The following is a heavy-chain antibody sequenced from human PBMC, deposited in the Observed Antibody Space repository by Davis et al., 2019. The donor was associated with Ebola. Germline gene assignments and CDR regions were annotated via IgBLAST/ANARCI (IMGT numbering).Heavy chain of an antibody. CDR3: ARGEGFIVAD. CDR2: INRDVSEI. CDR1: GFLFSDSW. Sequence: GESLKISCAASGFLFSDSWMHWVRQTPGRGLEWVANINRDVSEIYYLDSAKGRFTISRDNTRNSLYLQMNSLTADDTALYYCARGEGFIVADWGQGTLVTVSS. V-gene: IGHV3-7*03. D-gene: IGHD1-26*01. J-gene: IGHJ4*02.